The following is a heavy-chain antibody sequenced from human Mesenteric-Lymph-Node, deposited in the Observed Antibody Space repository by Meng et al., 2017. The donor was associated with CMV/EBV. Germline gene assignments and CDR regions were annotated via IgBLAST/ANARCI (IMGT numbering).Heavy chain of an antibody. D-gene: IGHD4-17*01. J-gene: IGHJ6*02. CDR3: ARVSTAYGDPSYYSYGMDV. CDR1: GFTFSTYW. V-gene: IGHV3-7*01. CDR2: IKQDGSEK. Sequence: GGSLRLSCAASGFTFSTYWMTWVRQAPGKGLEWVANIKQDGSEKYYVDSVKGRFTISRDNAKNSLYLQMNSLRAEDTAVYYCARVSTAYGDPSYYSYGMDVWGQGTTVTVSS.